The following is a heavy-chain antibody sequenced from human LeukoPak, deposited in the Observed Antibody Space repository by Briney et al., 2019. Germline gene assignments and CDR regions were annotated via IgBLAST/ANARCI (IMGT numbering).Heavy chain of an antibody. J-gene: IGHJ5*02. Sequence: GESLKISCKGSGYSFTSYWIGWVRQMPGKGLEWMGIIYPGDSDTRYSPSFQGQVTISADKSISTAYLQWSSLKASDTAMYYCARPYNGRDGYNYGGNWFDPWGQGTLVTVSS. CDR3: ARPYNGRDGYNYGGNWFDP. CDR1: GYSFTSYW. D-gene: IGHD5-24*01. V-gene: IGHV5-51*01. CDR2: IYPGDSDT.